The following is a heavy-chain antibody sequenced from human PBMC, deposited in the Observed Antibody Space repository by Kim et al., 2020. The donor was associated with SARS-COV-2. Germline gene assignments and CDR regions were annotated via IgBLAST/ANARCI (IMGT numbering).Heavy chain of an antibody. CDR3: ARIITYYYDSSGYDI. D-gene: IGHD3-22*01. J-gene: IGHJ3*02. Sequence: SGPTLVNPTQTLTLTCTFCGGSLWTRGLCVRWIRKPPGTAMAWLALIDWDDDKYYSTSLKTRLTISKDTSKNQVVLTMPNMDPVDTATYYCARIITYYYDSSGYDIWGQGTIVTVSS. CDR1: GGSLWTRGLC. CDR2: IDWDDDK. V-gene: IGHV2-70*01.